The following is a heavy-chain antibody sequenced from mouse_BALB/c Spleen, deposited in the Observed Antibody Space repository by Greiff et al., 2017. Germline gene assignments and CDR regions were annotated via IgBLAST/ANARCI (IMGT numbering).Heavy chain of an antibody. J-gene: IGHJ4*01. Sequence: VQLQQSGAELAKPGASVKMSCKASGYTFTSYWMHWVKQRPGQGLEWIGYINPSTGYTEYNQKFKDKATLTADKSSSTAYMQLSSLTSEDSAVYYCARSGLLRLRSAMDYWGQGTSVTVSS. V-gene: IGHV1-7*01. CDR3: ARSGLLRLRSAMDY. CDR2: INPSTGYT. D-gene: IGHD1-2*01. CDR1: GYTFTSYW.